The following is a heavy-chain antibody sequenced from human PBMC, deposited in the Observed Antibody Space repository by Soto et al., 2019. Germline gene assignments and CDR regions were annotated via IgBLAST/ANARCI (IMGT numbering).Heavy chain of an antibody. Sequence: ASVKVSCKASGYTFTSYGISWVRQAPGQGLEWMGWISAYNGNTNYAQKLQGRVTMTTDTSTSTAYMELRNLRSDDTAVYYCAREGSYYDILTGYNYYYGMDVWGQGTTVTVSS. V-gene: IGHV1-18*04. J-gene: IGHJ6*02. CDR1: GYTFTSYG. CDR2: ISAYNGNT. CDR3: AREGSYYDILTGYNYYYGMDV. D-gene: IGHD3-9*01.